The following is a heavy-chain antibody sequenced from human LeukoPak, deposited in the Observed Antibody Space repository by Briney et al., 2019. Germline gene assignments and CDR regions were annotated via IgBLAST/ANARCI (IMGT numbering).Heavy chain of an antibody. CDR1: GFTFSDYY. J-gene: IGHJ4*02. CDR2: ISSSSSYT. Sequence: KPGGSLRLSCAASGFTFSDYYMSWIRQAPGKGLEWVSYISSSSSYTNYADSVKGRFTISRDNAKNSLYLQMNSLRAEDTAVYYCARDESSSWLFDYWRQGTLVTVSS. V-gene: IGHV3-11*05. CDR3: ARDESSSWLFDY. D-gene: IGHD6-13*01.